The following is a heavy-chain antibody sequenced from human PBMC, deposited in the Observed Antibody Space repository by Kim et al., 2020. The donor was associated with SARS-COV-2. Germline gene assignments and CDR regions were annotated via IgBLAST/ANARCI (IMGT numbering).Heavy chain of an antibody. CDR3: ADYGSGKLNAFDI. D-gene: IGHD3-10*01. CDR2: IYYSGST. CDR1: GGSISSSSYY. Sequence: SETLSLTCTVSGGSISSSSYYWGWIRQPPGKGLEWIGSIYYSGSTYYNPSLKSRVTISVDTSKNQFSLKLSSVTAADTAVYYCADYGSGKLNAFDIWGQGTMVTVSS. J-gene: IGHJ3*02. V-gene: IGHV4-39*01.